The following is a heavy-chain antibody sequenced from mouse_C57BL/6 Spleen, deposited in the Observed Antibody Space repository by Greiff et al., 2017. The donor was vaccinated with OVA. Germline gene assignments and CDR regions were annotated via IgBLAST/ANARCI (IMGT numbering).Heavy chain of an antibody. CDR3: ARMGTTVVASDY. Sequence: QVQLQQSGPELVKPGASVKISCKASGYAFSSSWMNWVKQRPGQGLEWIGRIYPGDGDTNYNGKFKGKATLTADKSSSTAYMQLSSLTSEDSAVYFGARMGTTVVASDYWGKGTTLTVSS. CDR2: IYPGDGDT. V-gene: IGHV1-82*01. CDR1: GYAFSSSW. D-gene: IGHD1-1*01. J-gene: IGHJ2*01.